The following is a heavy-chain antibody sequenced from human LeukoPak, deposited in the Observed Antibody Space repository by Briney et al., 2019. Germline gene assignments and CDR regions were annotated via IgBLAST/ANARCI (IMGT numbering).Heavy chain of an antibody. CDR1: GGSVSSYY. J-gene: IGHJ3*02. CDR2: IYYSGRT. D-gene: IGHD1-7*01. V-gene: IGHV4-59*02. CDR3: ARGTTNMAHGAFDI. Sequence: KPSETLSLTCTVSGGSVSSYYWSWIRQPPGKGLEWIGYIYYSGRTNYNPSLKSRVIISVDTSKNQFSLKLSSVTAADTAVYYCARGTTNMAHGAFDIWGQGTMVTVSS.